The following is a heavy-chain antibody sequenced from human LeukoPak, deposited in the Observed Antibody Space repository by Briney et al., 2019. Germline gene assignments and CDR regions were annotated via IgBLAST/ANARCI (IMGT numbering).Heavy chain of an antibody. V-gene: IGHV3-7*03. Sequence: GGSLRLSCAASGFTFSRYWMNWVRQAPGKGLEWVANIKQDGSEKYYVESVKGRFTISRDNAKNSLYLQMNSLRAEDTAVYYCARGPPRGYSYGFGYFDYWGQGTLVTVSS. CDR2: IKQDGSEK. D-gene: IGHD5-18*01. J-gene: IGHJ4*02. CDR3: ARGPPRGYSYGFGYFDY. CDR1: GFTFSRYW.